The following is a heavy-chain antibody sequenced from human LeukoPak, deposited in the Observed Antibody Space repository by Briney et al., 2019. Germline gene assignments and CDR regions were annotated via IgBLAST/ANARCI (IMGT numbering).Heavy chain of an antibody. D-gene: IGHD6-13*01. V-gene: IGHV4-4*07. CDR3: ARDRQQNDYYYYYYMDV. Sequence: SETLSLTCTVSGGSISSYYWSWIRQPAGKGLEWIGRIYTSGSTNYNPSLKSRVTMSVDTSKNQFSLKLSSVTAADTAVYYCARDRQQNDYYYYYYMDVWAKGPRSPSP. CDR1: GGSISSYY. J-gene: IGHJ6*03. CDR2: IYTSGST.